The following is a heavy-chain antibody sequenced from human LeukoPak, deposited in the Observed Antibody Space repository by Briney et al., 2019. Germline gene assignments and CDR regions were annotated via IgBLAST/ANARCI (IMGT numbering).Heavy chain of an antibody. CDR2: INHSGST. V-gene: IGHV4-34*01. D-gene: IGHD6-19*01. J-gene: IGHJ4*02. CDR1: GGSFSGYY. Sequence: TSETLSLTCAVYGGSFSGYYWSWIRQPPGKGLEWIGEINHSGSTNYNPSLRSRVTVSVHTSKNQLSLKLSSVTAADTAVYYCARQWLVSPLFDYWGQGTLVTVSS. CDR3: ARQWLVSPLFDY.